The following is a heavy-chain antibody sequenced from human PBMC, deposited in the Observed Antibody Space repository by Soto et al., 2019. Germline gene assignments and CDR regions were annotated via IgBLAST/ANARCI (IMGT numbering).Heavy chain of an antibody. J-gene: IGHJ4*02. V-gene: IGHV3-23*01. CDR1: GFTFSSYA. CDR2: ISGSGGST. D-gene: IGHD3-9*01. CDR3: AKETMIRYFDWFVEGDY. Sequence: GGSLRLSCAASGFTFSSYAMSWVRQAPGKGLEWVSAISGSGGSTYYADSVKGRFTISRDNSKNTLYLQMNSLRAEDTAVYYCAKETMIRYFDWFVEGDYWGQGTLVTVSS.